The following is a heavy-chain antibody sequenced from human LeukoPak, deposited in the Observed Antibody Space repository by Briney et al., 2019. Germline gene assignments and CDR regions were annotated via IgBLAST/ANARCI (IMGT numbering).Heavy chain of an antibody. CDR2: IRYDGNNK. Sequence: GGSLRLSCAASGFPFSDYVMHWVRQAPGKGLEWVAVIRYDGNNKYYADSVKGRFTISRDNSKNMLYLQMNSLGTEDTAVYYCAKDDVETANKRGAVDYWGQGTLVTVSS. D-gene: IGHD1-26*01. V-gene: IGHV3-30*02. CDR3: AKDDVETANKRGAVDY. J-gene: IGHJ4*02. CDR1: GFPFSDYV.